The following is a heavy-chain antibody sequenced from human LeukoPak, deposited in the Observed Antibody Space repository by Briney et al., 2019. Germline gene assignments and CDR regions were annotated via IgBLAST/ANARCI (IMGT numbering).Heavy chain of an antibody. CDR2: ISYDGSNK. CDR3: ARAPSAYCSSTSCEGGY. D-gene: IGHD2-2*01. J-gene: IGHJ4*02. V-gene: IGHV3-30-3*01. CDR1: GFTFSSYA. Sequence: GGSLRLSCAASGFTFSSYAMHWVRQAPGKGLEWVAVISYDGSNKYYADSVKGRFTISRDNAKNSLYLQMNSLRAEDTAVYYCARAPSAYCSSTSCEGGYWGQGTLVTVSS.